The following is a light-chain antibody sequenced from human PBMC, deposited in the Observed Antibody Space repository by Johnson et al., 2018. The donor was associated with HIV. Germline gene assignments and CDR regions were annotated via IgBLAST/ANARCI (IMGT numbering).Light chain of an antibody. J-gene: IGLJ1*01. V-gene: IGLV1-51*01. CDR3: GTGDSSLSAYV. Sequence: QPVLTQPPSVSAAPGQKVTISCSGSSSNIGNNYVSWYQQVPGTAPKLLIYDNNKRPSGIPDRFSGSKSGTSATLGIPGLQPGDEADYYCGTGDSSLSAYVFGTGTKVTVL. CDR1: SSNIGNNY. CDR2: DNN.